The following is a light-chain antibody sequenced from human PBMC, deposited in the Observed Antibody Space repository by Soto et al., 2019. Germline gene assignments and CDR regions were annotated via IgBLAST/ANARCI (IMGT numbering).Light chain of an antibody. CDR2: DVN. J-gene: IGLJ2*01. V-gene: IGLV2-14*03. CDR3: CSYTSSTSLI. CDR1: SSDIGCYKY. Sequence: QSALTQPASVSGSPGQSITISCTGTSSDIGCYKYVSWYQQHPGKVPKLLIFDVNNRPSGVSDRFSGSKSGNTASLTITGLQAEDEAEYYCCSYTSSTSLIFGGGTKLTVL.